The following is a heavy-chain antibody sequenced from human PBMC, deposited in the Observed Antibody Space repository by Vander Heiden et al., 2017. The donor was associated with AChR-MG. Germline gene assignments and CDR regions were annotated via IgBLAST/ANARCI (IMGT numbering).Heavy chain of an antibody. CDR2: IYYSGST. Sequence: QVQLQESGPGLVKPSETLSLTCTVSGGSMTNYYRSRIRQPPGKGLEWIGYIYYSGSTNYNPSLKSRVTISVDMSKNQFSLRLSSVTAADTAVYYCARGGDVWGRGTLVTVSS. J-gene: IGHJ2*01. V-gene: IGHV4-59*01. CDR1: GGSMTNYY. CDR3: ARGGDV.